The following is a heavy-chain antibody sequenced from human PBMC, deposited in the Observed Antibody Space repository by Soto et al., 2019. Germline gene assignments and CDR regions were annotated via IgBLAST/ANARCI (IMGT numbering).Heavy chain of an antibody. D-gene: IGHD6-13*01. J-gene: IGHJ4*02. Sequence: KTSETLSLTCSVSDGSVNSGNYYWTWIRQPPGKGLEWIGYIHSSGSTLYSPSLKSRVIISVDTSMNQFSLKVNSLTAADTAVYYCARDALALFDSWGQGTLVTVSS. CDR2: IHSSGST. V-gene: IGHV4-61*01. CDR3: ARDALALFDS. CDR1: DGSVNSGNYY.